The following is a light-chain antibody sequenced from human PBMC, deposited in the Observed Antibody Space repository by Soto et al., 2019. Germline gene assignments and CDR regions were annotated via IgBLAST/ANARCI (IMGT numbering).Light chain of an antibody. J-gene: IGLJ3*02. V-gene: IGLV1-47*01. CDR1: SSNIGRNY. CDR3: AAWDDSLSGWL. CDR2: RNT. Sequence: QSVLTQPPSASGTPGQRVTISCSGSSSNIGRNYVFWYQQLPGTAPKLLIYRNTQRPSGVPDRYSGSTSGTSASLAISGLRSGDEADYYCAAWDDSLSGWLFGGGTQLTVL.